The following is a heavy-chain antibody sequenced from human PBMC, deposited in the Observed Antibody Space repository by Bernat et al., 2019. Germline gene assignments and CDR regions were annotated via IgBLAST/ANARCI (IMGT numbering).Heavy chain of an antibody. V-gene: IGHV3-30*01. CDR2: ISYDGSNK. J-gene: IGHJ3*01. CDR1: GFTFSSYA. CDR3: AREAEYSSSSGLFGV. Sequence: QVQLVESGGGVVQPGRSLRLSCAASGFTFSSYAMHWVRQAPGKGLEWVAVISYDGSNKYYADSVKGRFTISRDNSKNTLYLQMNSLRAEDTAVYYCAREAEYSSSSGLFGVWGQGTMVTVSS. D-gene: IGHD6-6*01.